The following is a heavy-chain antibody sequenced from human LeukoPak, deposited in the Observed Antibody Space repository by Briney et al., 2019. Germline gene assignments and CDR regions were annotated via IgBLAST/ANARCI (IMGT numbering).Heavy chain of an antibody. CDR2: ISSSGSTI. CDR3: AREGGHSSSWYGLHDAFDI. CDR1: GFTFSDYY. D-gene: IGHD6-13*01. J-gene: IGHJ3*02. V-gene: IGHV3-11*01. Sequence: GGSLRLSCAASGFTFSDYYMSWIRQAPGKGLEWVSYISSSGSTIYYADSVKGRFTISRDNAKNSLYLQMNSLRAEDTAVYYCAREGGHSSSWYGLHDAFDIWGQGTMVTVPS.